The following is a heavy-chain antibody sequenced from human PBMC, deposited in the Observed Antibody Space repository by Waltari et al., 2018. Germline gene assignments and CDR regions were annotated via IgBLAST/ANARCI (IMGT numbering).Heavy chain of an antibody. J-gene: IGHJ5*02. V-gene: IGHV2-5*01. CDR1: GFSLSTSGVG. Sequence: QITLKESGPTLVKPTQTLTLTCTFSGFSLSTSGVGVGWIRQPPGKALEWLALIYWNDDKRYSPSLKSRLTITKDTSKNQVVLTMTNMDPVDTATYYCVHGYITIFGVVIHNWFDPWGQGTLVTVSS. D-gene: IGHD3-3*01. CDR3: VHGYITIFGVVIHNWFDP. CDR2: IYWNDDK.